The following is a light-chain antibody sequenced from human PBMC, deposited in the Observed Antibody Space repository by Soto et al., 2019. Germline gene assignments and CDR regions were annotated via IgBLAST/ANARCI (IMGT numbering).Light chain of an antibody. CDR1: QDVSRY. V-gene: IGKV1-9*01. J-gene: IGKJ3*01. CDR3: QQLNSYVFA. CDR2: AAS. Sequence: DIQLTQSPSFLSASVGDRVTITCRASQDVSRYLAWYQQKPGKAPNLLISAASTLRSGVPSRFSGSGSETEFTLTISSLQPEDFATYYCQQLNSYVFAFGPGTKVDIK.